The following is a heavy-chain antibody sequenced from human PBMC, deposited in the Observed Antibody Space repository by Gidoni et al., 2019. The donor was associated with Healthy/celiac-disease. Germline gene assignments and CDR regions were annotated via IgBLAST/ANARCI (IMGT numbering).Heavy chain of an antibody. V-gene: IGHV3-30-3*01. D-gene: IGHD6-13*01. CDR3: ARDSEYSSSWYGVYYYYGMDV. CDR2: ISYAGSNK. CDR1: GFTFRSYA. Sequence: QVQLVESGGGVVQPGRSLRLSRAAPGFTFRSYAMHWVPQAPGNGLELVAVISYAGSNKYYADSVKGRFTISRDNSKNTLYLQMNSLRAEDTAVYYCARDSEYSSSWYGVYYYYGMDVWGQGTTVTVSS. J-gene: IGHJ6*02.